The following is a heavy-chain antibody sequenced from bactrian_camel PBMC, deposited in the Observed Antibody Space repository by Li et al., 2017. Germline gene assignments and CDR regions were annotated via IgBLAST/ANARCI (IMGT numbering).Heavy chain of an antibody. V-gene: IGHV3-2*01. CDR2: IYSDGTNI. Sequence: HVQLVESGGGLVQPGGSLRLSCAASGFTGSNFYMRWVRQAPGKGLEWVSSIYSDGTNIYYADSVKGRFTISRDNAKNTLYLQMNSLETEDTAVYYCVTGTWGGTYWGQGTQVTVS. J-gene: IGHJ4*01. CDR3: VTGTWGGTY. CDR1: GFTGSNFY. D-gene: IGHD5*01.